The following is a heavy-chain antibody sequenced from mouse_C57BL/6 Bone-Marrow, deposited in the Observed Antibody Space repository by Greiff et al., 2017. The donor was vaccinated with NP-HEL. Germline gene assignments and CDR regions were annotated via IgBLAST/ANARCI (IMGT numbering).Heavy chain of an antibody. CDR2: IHPNSGST. CDR3: AISYGNYLAWFAY. V-gene: IGHV1-64*01. Sequence: VQLQQPGAELVKPGASVKLSCKASGYTFTSYWMHWVKQRPGQGLEWIGMIHPNSGSTNYNEKFKSKATLTVDKSSSTAYMQLSSLTSEDSAVYYCAISYGNYLAWFAYWGQGTLVTVSA. D-gene: IGHD2-1*01. CDR1: GYTFTSYW. J-gene: IGHJ3*01.